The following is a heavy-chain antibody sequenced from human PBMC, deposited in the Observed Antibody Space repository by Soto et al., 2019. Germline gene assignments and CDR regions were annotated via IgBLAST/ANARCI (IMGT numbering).Heavy chain of an antibody. J-gene: IGHJ5*02. CDR2: ISYDGSNK. CDR3: ARGITGTTSWFDP. CDR1: GXTFSSYA. D-gene: IGHD1-7*01. Sequence: LRLSFAASGXTFSSYAMHWVRQAPGKGLEWVAVISYDGSNKYYADSVKGRFTISRDNSKNTLYLQMNSLRAEDTAVYYCARGITGTTSWFDPWGQGTLVTVSS. V-gene: IGHV3-30-3*01.